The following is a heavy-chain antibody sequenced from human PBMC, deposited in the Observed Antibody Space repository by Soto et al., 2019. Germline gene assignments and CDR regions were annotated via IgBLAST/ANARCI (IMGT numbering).Heavy chain of an antibody. D-gene: IGHD1-20*01. V-gene: IGHV5-51*01. CDR1: GYNSTDHW. CDR2: IYPGDSDT. J-gene: IGHJ4*02. CDR3: ARLFKTRDGLRNNCPAGFDF. Sequence: SSGAGYNSTDHWSRRMSKITRKGLEWMGIIYPGDSDTRYSPSFQGQVTISADKSITTAYLQWSSLKASDTAMYYCARLFKTRDGLRNNCPAGFDFWGQGTLVTVSS.